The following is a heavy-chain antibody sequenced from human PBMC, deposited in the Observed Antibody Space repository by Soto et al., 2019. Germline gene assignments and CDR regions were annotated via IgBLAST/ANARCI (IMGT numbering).Heavy chain of an antibody. Sequence: LRLSCVASGFTFSNFGLNWVRQAPLKGLEWVSSISSSDKYIYYADSVKCRFTISRDNAKNSLSLQMNSLRADDTAVYYCARVFCRGDCYSPLDYWGQGTLVTVSS. J-gene: IGHJ4*02. V-gene: IGHV3-21*01. D-gene: IGHD2-21*02. CDR1: GFTFSNFG. CDR3: ARVFCRGDCYSPLDY. CDR2: ISSSDKYI.